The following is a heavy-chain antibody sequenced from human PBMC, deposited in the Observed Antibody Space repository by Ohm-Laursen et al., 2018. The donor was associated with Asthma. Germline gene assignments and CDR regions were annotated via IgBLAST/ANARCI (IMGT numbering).Heavy chain of an antibody. CDR2: ISYDGSNK. CDR3: AREVLVVYDNPGYFDY. CDR1: GFTFSSYA. V-gene: IGHV3-30-3*01. J-gene: IGHJ4*02. D-gene: IGHD2-8*02. Sequence: SLRLSCSAPGFTFSSYAMHWVRQAPGKGLEWVAVISYDGSNKYYADSVKGRFTISRDNSKNTLYLQMNSLRAEDTAVYYCAREVLVVYDNPGYFDYWGQGTLVTVSS.